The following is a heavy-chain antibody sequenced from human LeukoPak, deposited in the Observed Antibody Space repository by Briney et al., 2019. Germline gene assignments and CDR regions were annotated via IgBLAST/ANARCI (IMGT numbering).Heavy chain of an antibody. Sequence: GGSLRLSCAAPGFTFSSSWVSSVRQAPGKGLGWVSNFSGGVLSTYYADSVKGRFTISRDNAKNSLYLQMNSLRAEDTAVYYCARDTGAYYDSGVLDYGGEGTLVTVSS. J-gene: IGHJ4*02. D-gene: IGHD3-22*01. V-gene: IGHV3-23*01. CDR1: GFTFSSSW. CDR3: ARDTGAYYDSGVLDY. CDR2: FSGGVLST.